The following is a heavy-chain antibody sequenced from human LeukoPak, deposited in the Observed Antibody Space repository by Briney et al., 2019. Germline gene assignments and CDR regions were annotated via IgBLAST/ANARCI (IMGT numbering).Heavy chain of an antibody. V-gene: IGHV1-2*06. J-gene: IGHJ5*02. CDR3: AREPMVRDFNWFDP. CDR1: GYTFTGYY. CDR2: INPNSGGT. Sequence: GASVKVSCKASGYTFTGYYLHWLRQAPGQGLEWMGRINPNSGGTNYAQKFQGRVTMTTATSISTAYMELNRLTSDDTAVYYCAREPMVRDFNWFDPWAREPWSPSPQ. D-gene: IGHD3-10*01.